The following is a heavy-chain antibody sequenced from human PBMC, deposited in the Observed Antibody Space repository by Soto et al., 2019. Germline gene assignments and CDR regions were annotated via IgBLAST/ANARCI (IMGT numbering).Heavy chain of an antibody. Sequence: SETLSLTCTVSGGSISSYYWSWIRQPPGKGLEWIGEINHSGSTNYNPSLKSRVTISVDTSKNQFSLKLSSVTAADTAVYYCARTIAAANDYWGQGTLVTVSS. CDR1: GGSISSYY. D-gene: IGHD6-13*01. J-gene: IGHJ4*02. CDR2: INHSGST. V-gene: IGHV4-34*01. CDR3: ARTIAAANDY.